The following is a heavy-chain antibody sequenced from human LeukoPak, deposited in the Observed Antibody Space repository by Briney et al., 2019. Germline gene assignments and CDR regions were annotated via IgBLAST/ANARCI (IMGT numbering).Heavy chain of an antibody. V-gene: IGHV4-34*01. D-gene: IGHD4-4*01. CDR1: GGSFSGYY. Sequence: SETLSLTCAVYGGSFSGYYWSWIRQPPGKGLEWIGEINHSGSTNYNPSLKSRVTISVNTSKNQFSLKLSSVTAADTAVYYCARTTLTLDAFDYWGQGTLVTVPS. CDR3: ARTTLTLDAFDY. J-gene: IGHJ4*02. CDR2: INHSGST.